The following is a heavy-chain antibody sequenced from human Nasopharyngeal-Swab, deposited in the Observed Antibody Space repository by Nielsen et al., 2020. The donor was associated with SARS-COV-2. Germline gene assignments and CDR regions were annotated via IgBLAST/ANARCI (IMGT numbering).Heavy chain of an antibody. D-gene: IGHD2-21*02. Sequence: GESLKISCAASGFTFSSYAMHWVRQAPGKGLEWVAVISYDGSNKYYADSVKGRVTISRDNSKNTLYLQMNSLRAEDTAVYYCARGGLLELGFYWYFDLWGRGTLVTVSS. V-gene: IGHV3-30-3*01. CDR1: GFTFSSYA. CDR3: ARGGLLELGFYWYFDL. J-gene: IGHJ2*01. CDR2: ISYDGSNK.